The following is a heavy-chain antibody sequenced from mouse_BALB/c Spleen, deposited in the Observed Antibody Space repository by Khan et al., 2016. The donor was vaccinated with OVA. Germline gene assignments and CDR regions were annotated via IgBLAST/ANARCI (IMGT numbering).Heavy chain of an antibody. CDR1: GFSLTGYG. D-gene: IGHD2-10*01. Sequence: QVQLKESGPGPVAPSQSLSITYTVSGFSLTGYGVNWVRQPPGKGLEWLGMIWGDGSTDYNSALKSRLSISKDNSKSQVFLKMNSLQTDDTARYYCARAYYANYREAMDYWGQGTSVTVSS. CDR2: IWGDGST. V-gene: IGHV2-6-7*01. CDR3: ARAYYANYREAMDY. J-gene: IGHJ4*01.